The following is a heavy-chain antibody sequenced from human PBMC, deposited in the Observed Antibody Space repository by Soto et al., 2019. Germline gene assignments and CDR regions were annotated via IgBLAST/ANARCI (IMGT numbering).Heavy chain of an antibody. CDR2: IYYSGST. D-gene: IGHD2-15*01. CDR3: AREAAVEGMDV. J-gene: IGHJ6*02. CDR1: GGSISSGGYY. V-gene: IGHV4-31*03. Sequence: SEALSLTCTVSGGSISSGGYYWSWIRQHPGKGLEWIGYIYYSGSTYYNPSLKSRVTISVDTSKNQFSLKVSSVTAADTAVYYCAREAAVEGMDVWGQGTTVT.